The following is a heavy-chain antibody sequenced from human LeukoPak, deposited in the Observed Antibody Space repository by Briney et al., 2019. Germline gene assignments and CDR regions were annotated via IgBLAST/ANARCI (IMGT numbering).Heavy chain of an antibody. J-gene: IGHJ6*03. V-gene: IGHV1-8*03. CDR3: ARGSYEGFYYYYYYMDV. CDR2: INPNGGNT. D-gene: IGHD3-16*01. CDR1: GYTLTSYD. Sequence: ASVKVSCKPSGYTLTSYDIKWVRQAAGQGLEGMGWINPNGGNTGYEQKLQGRSTITRKPAISTGYMEPSTPRSGDTAVYYSARGSYEGFYYYYYYMDVWGKGTPVTVSS.